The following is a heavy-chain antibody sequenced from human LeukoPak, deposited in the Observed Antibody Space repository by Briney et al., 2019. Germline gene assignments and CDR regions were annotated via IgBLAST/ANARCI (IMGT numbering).Heavy chain of an antibody. J-gene: IGHJ4*02. CDR2: ISGSGSSI. D-gene: IGHD2-2*01. V-gene: IGHV3-48*04. CDR3: ARDMGYCSSSNCYTYYLDY. CDR1: GDSGFTFSNYW. Sequence: GGSLRLSCVASGDSGFTFSNYWMHWVRQAPGKGLEWVSYISGSGSSIYYADSVKGRFTISRENAKTSLYLQMNSLRGEDTAVYYCARDMGYCSSSNCYTYYLDYWGQGALVTVSS.